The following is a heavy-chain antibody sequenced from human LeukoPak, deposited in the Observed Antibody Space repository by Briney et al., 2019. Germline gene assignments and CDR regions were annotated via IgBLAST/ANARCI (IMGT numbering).Heavy chain of an antibody. J-gene: IGHJ4*02. V-gene: IGHV3-30*04. Sequence: PGRSLRLSCAASGFTFGSYAMHWVRQAPGKGLVWVALISYNGSDKYYIDSVKGRFTISRDNSKNTLYLQMNSLRAEDTAVYYCAKFPVDVSGELSFDYWGQGTLVTVSS. D-gene: IGHD3-10*01. CDR1: GFTFGSYA. CDR3: AKFPVDVSGELSFDY. CDR2: ISYNGSDK.